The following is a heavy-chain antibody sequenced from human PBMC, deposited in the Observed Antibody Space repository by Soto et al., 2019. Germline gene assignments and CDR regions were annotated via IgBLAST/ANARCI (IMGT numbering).Heavy chain of an antibody. CDR2: ISAYNGNT. J-gene: IGHJ4*02. D-gene: IGHD6-6*01. Sequence: VASVKVSCKASGYTFTSYGISWVRQAPGQGLEWMGWISAYNGNTNYAQKLQGRVTMTTDTSTSTAYMELRSLRSDDTAVYYCARDSSFYSSSSVFDYWGQGTLVTVSS. CDR1: GYTFTSYG. V-gene: IGHV1-18*01. CDR3: ARDSSFYSSSSVFDY.